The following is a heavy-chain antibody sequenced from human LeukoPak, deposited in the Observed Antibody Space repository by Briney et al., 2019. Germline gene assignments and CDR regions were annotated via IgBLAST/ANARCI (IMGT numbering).Heavy chain of an antibody. CDR3: ARDSSGYDAFDI. CDR1: GDSINSYC. Sequence: SETLSLTCTVSGDSINSYCWTWIRQPPGKGLEWIGYIYTSGSTNSNPSLKSRVTISVDTSKNQFSLKLSSVTAADTAVYYCARDSSGYDAFDIWGQGTMVTVSS. J-gene: IGHJ3*02. CDR2: IYTSGST. V-gene: IGHV4-4*09. D-gene: IGHD3-22*01.